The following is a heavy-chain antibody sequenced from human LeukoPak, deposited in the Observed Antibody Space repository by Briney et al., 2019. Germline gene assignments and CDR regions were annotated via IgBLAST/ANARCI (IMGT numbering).Heavy chain of an antibody. Sequence: ASVKVTCTASGYTFTGYYMHWVRQAPGQGLEWMGWINPNSGGTNYAQKFQGRVTMTRDTSISTAYMELSRLRSDDTAVYYCARDQAMVRGSLSGMDVWGQGTTVTVSS. D-gene: IGHD3-10*01. V-gene: IGHV1-2*02. CDR1: GYTFTGYY. CDR2: INPNSGGT. J-gene: IGHJ6*02. CDR3: ARDQAMVRGSLSGMDV.